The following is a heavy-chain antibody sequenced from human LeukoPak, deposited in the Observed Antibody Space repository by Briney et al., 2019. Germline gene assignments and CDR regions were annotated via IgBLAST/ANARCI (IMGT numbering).Heavy chain of an antibody. V-gene: IGHV4-4*02. D-gene: IGHD1-26*01. CDR1: GGSILTTNW. J-gene: IGHJ4*02. CDR2: VHLSGAS. Sequence: ASETLSLTCAVSGGSILTTNWWRWVRQPPGKGLEWMGEVHLSGASNYNPSLKSRVNMSIDKSKNQLSLELTSVTAADTAIYYCTRESGAFSPFGFWGQGTLVTVSS. CDR3: TRESGAFSPFGF.